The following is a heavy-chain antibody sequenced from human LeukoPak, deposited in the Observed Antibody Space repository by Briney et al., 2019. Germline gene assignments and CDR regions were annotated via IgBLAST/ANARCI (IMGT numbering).Heavy chain of an antibody. CDR2: ISYDGSNK. J-gene: IGHJ3*02. D-gene: IGHD1-20*01. CDR3: ATGITGSLGDAFDI. V-gene: IGHV3-30*03. CDR1: GFTFSSYG. Sequence: GGSLRLSCAASGFTFSSYGMHWVCQAPGKGLEWVAVISYDGSNKYYADSVKGRFTISRDNSKNTLYLQMNSLRAEDTAVYYCATGITGSLGDAFDIWGQGTMVTVSS.